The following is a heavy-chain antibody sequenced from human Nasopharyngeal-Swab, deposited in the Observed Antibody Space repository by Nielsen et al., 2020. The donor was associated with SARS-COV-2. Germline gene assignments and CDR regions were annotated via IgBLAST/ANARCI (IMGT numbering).Heavy chain of an antibody. J-gene: IGHJ4*02. CDR3: ARHGAGADY. CDR2: IYYSGST. Sequence: SETLSLTCTVSGGSISSSSYYWGWIRQPPGKGLEWIGSIYYSGSTYYNPSLKSRVTISVDTSKNQFSLKLRSVTAADTAVYYCARHGAGADYWGQGTLVTVSS. V-gene: IGHV4-39*01. CDR1: GGSISSSSYY. D-gene: IGHD6-19*01.